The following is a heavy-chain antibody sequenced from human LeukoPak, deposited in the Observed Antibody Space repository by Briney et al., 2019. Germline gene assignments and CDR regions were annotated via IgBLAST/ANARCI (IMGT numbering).Heavy chain of an antibody. D-gene: IGHD2-15*01. CDR3: ARDSKYCSGGSCYEGAFDI. CDR2: ISSSSSYI. Sequence: GGSLRLSCAVSGFTFSSYSMNWVRQAPGKGLEWVSSISSSSSYIYYADSVKGRFTISRDNAKNSLYLQMNSLRAEDTAVYYCARDSKYCSGGSCYEGAFDIWGQGMMVTVSS. CDR1: GFTFSSYS. V-gene: IGHV3-21*01. J-gene: IGHJ3*02.